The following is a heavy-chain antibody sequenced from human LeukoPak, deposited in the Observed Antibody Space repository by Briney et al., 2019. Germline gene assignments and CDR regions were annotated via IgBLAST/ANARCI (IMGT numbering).Heavy chain of an antibody. CDR3: ARAGANRGSYWLIDY. V-gene: IGHV4-59*01. D-gene: IGHD1-26*01. CDR2: IYYSVTT. Sequence: SETLSLTCTVSGGSINNYYWTWIRQPPGKGLEWIGYIYYSVTTNYNPSLKSRVTISVDTSKNQFSLNLSPVTAADTAVYYCARAGANRGSYWLIDYWGQRTLVTVSS. J-gene: IGHJ4*02. CDR1: GGSINNYY.